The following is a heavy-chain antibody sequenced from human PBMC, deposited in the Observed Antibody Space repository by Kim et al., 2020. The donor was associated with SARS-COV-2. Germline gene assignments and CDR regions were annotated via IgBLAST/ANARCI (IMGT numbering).Heavy chain of an antibody. Sequence: SGSTHYNPSRKSRVTISVVTSKNQFSLRLSSVTAADTAVYYCATSGIADPWGQGTLVTVSS. V-gene: IGHV4-34*01. D-gene: IGHD6-13*01. CDR2: SGST. J-gene: IGHJ5*02. CDR3: ATSGIADP.